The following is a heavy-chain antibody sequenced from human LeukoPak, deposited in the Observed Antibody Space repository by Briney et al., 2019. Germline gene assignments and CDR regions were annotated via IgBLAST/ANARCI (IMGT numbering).Heavy chain of an antibody. CDR1: GFTFSSSA. Sequence: GGSLRLSCAASGFTFSSSAMNWVRQAPGKGLEWVSAISGSGGSTYYADSVKGRFTISRDNSKNTLYLQMNSLRAEDTTLYYCAKDPRAYGCDSGSYWGQGTLVTVSS. V-gene: IGHV3-23*01. D-gene: IGHD4-23*01. J-gene: IGHJ4*02. CDR2: ISGSGGST. CDR3: AKDPRAYGCDSGSY.